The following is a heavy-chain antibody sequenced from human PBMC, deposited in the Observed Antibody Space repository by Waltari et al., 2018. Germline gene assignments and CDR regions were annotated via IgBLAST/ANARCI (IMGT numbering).Heavy chain of an antibody. CDR3: ARVREDFWSGFYH. D-gene: IGHD3-3*01. Sequence: EVQLVESGGGLVQPGGSVRLSCAASGFAFSTSWMSWVRQAPGKGLEWVANIKQDGSEKYYVDSVKGRFTISRDNTNNSLYLQMNSLRAEDTAVYYCARVREDFWSGFYHWGQGALVTVSS. V-gene: IGHV3-7*01. J-gene: IGHJ4*02. CDR1: GFAFSTSW. CDR2: IKQDGSEK.